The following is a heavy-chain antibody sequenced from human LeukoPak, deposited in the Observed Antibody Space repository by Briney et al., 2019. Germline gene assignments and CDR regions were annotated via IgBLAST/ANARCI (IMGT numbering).Heavy chain of an antibody. CDR1: GDSISSHY. V-gene: IGHV4-4*07. CDR2: IYTSGST. J-gene: IGHJ3*02. CDR3: ARDLYCSSTSCRHAFDI. D-gene: IGHD2-2*01. Sequence: SETLSLTCTVSGDSISSHYLSWIRQPAGKGLEWIGRIYTSGSTNYNPSLKSRVTMSVDTSKNQFSLKLSSVTAADTAVYYCARDLYCSSTSCRHAFDIWGQGTMVTVSS.